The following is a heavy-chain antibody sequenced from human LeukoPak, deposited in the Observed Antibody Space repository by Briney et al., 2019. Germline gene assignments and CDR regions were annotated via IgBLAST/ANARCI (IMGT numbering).Heavy chain of an antibody. CDR3: ARVRGLPRYFDY. D-gene: IGHD5-12*01. V-gene: IGHV3-53*01. Sequence: GGSLRLSCAASGLTVSSNYMIWVRQAPGKGLERVSVIYSGCSTYYADSVKGRFTISRDNSKNTLYLQMNSLRAEDTAVYYCARVRGLPRYFDYWGQGTLVTVSS. CDR1: GLTVSSNY. J-gene: IGHJ4*02. CDR2: IYSGCST.